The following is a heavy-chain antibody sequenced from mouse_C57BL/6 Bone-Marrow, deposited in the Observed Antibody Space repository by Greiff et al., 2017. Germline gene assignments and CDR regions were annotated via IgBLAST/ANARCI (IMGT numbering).Heavy chain of an antibody. V-gene: IGHV6-6*01. CDR1: GFTFSDAW. CDR2: IRNKANNHAT. D-gene: IGHD3-3*01. CDR3: AWGDWSYYFDY. J-gene: IGHJ2*01. Sequence: EVQLVESGGGLVQPGGSMKLSCAASGFTFSDAWMDWVRQSPEKGLEWVAEIRNKANNHATYYAESVKGRFTISRDDSKSSVYLQMNSLRAEDTGIYYCAWGDWSYYFDYWGQGTTLTVSS.